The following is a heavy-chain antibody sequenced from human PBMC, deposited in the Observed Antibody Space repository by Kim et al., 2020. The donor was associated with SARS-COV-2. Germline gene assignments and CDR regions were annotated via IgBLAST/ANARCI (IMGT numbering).Heavy chain of an antibody. D-gene: IGHD1-26*01. J-gene: IGHJ4*02. Sequence: PSVKVSCKASGYTFTTYYMHWVRQAPGQGLEWMGIINPSGGSTTYAQKFQGRVTMTRDTSTSTVYMELSSLRSEDTAVYYCASRSIVGANYFDYWGQGTLVTVSS. CDR2: INPSGGST. CDR3: ASRSIVGANYFDY. CDR1: GYTFTTYY. V-gene: IGHV1-46*01.